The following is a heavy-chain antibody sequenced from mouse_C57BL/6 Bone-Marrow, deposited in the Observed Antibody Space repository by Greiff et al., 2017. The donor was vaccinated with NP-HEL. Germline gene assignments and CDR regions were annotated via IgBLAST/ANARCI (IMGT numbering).Heavy chain of an antibody. Sequence: VKLMESGAELARPGASVKLSCKASGYTFTSYGISWVKQRTGQGLEWIGEIYPRSGNTYYNEKFKGKATLTADKSSSTAYMELRSLTSEDSAVYFCARGYGNSYYFDYWGQGTTLTVSS. J-gene: IGHJ2*01. CDR2: IYPRSGNT. CDR1: GYTFTSYG. D-gene: IGHD2-10*02. CDR3: ARGYGNSYYFDY. V-gene: IGHV1-81*01.